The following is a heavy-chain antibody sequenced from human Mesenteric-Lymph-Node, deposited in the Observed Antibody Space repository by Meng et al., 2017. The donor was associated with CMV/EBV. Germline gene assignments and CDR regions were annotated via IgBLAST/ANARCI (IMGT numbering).Heavy chain of an antibody. Sequence: GSNSSSGYYWGRSRQTPGKGLEWIGSIYYSGGTYYNPSIKSRVTISVDTSKNQFSLKLNSVTATDTAVYYCARLRGRSGAAAGLWDYWGQGTLVTVSS. J-gene: IGHJ4*02. CDR2: IYYSGGT. V-gene: IGHV4-39*01. CDR1: GSNSSSGYY. D-gene: IGHD6-13*01. CDR3: ARLRGRSGAAAGLWDY.